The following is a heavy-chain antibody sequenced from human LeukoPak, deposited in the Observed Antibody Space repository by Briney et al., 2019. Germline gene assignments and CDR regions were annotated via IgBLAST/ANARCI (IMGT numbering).Heavy chain of an antibody. CDR3: ARDHPEYSSSSDAFVI. Sequence: GGSLRLSCAASGFTFDDYGMSWVRQAPGKGLEWVSGINWNGGSTGYADSVKGRFTISRDNAKNSLYLQMNSLRAEDTALYYCARDHPEYSSSSDAFVIWGQGTMVTVSS. J-gene: IGHJ3*02. D-gene: IGHD6-6*01. V-gene: IGHV3-20*04. CDR2: INWNGGST. CDR1: GFTFDDYG.